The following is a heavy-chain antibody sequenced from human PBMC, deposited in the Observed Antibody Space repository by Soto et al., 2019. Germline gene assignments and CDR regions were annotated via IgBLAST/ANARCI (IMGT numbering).Heavy chain of an antibody. CDR1: GDSISSHY. V-gene: IGHV4-59*11. D-gene: IGHD3-22*01. Sequence: QVQLQESGPGLVKPSETLSLTCTVSGDSISSHYWSWVRQPPGKGLEWIGYIYYSGSVTKYNPSLQRRVTISVVRPRNQFSLTLPSVSAAQTAVYYCARDHDTRAMDVWGQGTRVTVSS. J-gene: IGHJ6*02. CDR2: IYYSGSVT. CDR3: ARDHDTRAMDV.